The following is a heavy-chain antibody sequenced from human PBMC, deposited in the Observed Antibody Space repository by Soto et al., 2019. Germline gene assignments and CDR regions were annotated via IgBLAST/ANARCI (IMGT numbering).Heavy chain of an antibody. CDR2: KNPNSGTP. Sequence: ASVKVSFQASGYTFTHHNINWVRQATGQGLEWMGWKNPNSGTPGYAQKFQDTITLTRDTSITTAYMELSSLRSDDTAVYFCVRYGVAATYWGQGTLVTVSS. J-gene: IGHJ4*02. CDR3: VRYGVAATY. V-gene: IGHV1-8*02. CDR1: GYTFTHHN. D-gene: IGHD2-8*01.